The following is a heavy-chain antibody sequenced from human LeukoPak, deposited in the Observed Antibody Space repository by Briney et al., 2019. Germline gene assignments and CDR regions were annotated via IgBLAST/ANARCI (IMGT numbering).Heavy chain of an antibody. Sequence: GETLRLSCAASGFTFDNYGMHWVRQAPGKGLEWVAVISYDGSNKYYADSVKGRFTISRDNSKNTLYLQMNSLRAEDTAVYYCAKAGQQLGFDYWGQGTLVTVSS. J-gene: IGHJ4*02. CDR1: GFTFDNYG. V-gene: IGHV3-30*18. D-gene: IGHD6-13*01. CDR3: AKAGQQLGFDY. CDR2: ISYDGSNK.